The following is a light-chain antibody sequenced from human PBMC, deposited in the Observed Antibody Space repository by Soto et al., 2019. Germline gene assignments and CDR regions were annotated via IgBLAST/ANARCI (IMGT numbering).Light chain of an antibody. Sequence: EIVLTQSPATLSFSPGERSTLSFRASQSVSSYLLWYQQKPGQTPRLLIYDASNRATGIPARFSGSGSETDFTLTISSLEPEDFAVYYCQHRMNWPLTFGQGTRLEIK. CDR2: DAS. V-gene: IGKV3-11*01. CDR3: QHRMNWPLT. CDR1: QSVSSY. J-gene: IGKJ5*01.